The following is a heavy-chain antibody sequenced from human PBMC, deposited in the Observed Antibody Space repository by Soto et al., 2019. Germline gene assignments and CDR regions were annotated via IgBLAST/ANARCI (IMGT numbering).Heavy chain of an antibody. CDR1: GFTFSSYS. D-gene: IGHD1-1*01. V-gene: IGHV3-21*01. Sequence: VGSLRLSCAASGFTFSSYSMNWVHQAPGKGLEWVASPSGNSNYIYYADSVRGRFTISRENAKNSLFLDLNSLRAEDTAVYYCARDLSLPPMATHSKIFDRWGQGTLVTVSS. CDR2: PSGNSNYI. CDR3: ARDLSLPPMATHSKIFDR. J-gene: IGHJ4*02.